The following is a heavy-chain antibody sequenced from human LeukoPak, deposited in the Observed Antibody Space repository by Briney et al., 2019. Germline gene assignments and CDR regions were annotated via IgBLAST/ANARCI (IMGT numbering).Heavy chain of an antibody. D-gene: IGHD4-17*01. CDR2: IKEDGSEK. V-gene: IGHV3-7*01. CDR3: TRDEGATETTYRFHH. Sequence: GGSLRLSCAASGFTFSTYLMSWVRQAPGKGLEWVGNIKEDGSEKYYIDSVKGRFTISRDNAQNLLFLQMNSLRAEATAVYYCTRDEGATETTYRFHHWGKGTLVTVSP. J-gene: IGHJ4*02. CDR1: GFTFSTYL.